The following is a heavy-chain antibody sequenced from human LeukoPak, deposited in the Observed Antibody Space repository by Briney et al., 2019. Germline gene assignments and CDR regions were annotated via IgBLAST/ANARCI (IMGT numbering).Heavy chain of an antibody. CDR1: GYTFTSYA. CDR2: TNTNTGNP. V-gene: IGHV7-4-1*02. D-gene: IGHD6-6*01. J-gene: IGHJ5*02. CDR3: ARGSSGPYNWFDP. Sequence: GASVKVSCKASGYTFTSYAMNWVRQAPAQGLEWMGWTNTNTGNPTYAQGFTGRFVFSLDTSVSTAYLQISSLKAEDTAVYYCARGSSGPYNWFDPWGQGTLVTVSS.